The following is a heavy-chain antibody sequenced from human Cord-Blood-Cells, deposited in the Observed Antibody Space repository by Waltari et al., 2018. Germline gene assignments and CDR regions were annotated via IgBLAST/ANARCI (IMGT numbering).Heavy chain of an antibody. D-gene: IGHD6-6*01. V-gene: IGHV3-53*02. CDR3: ARASSADDAFDI. J-gene: IGHJ3*02. Sequence: EVQLVETGGGLIQPGGSLSLSCAAPGFTVSSNYMSWVRQAPGKGLEWVSVIYSGGSTYYADSVKGRFTISRDNSKNTLYLQMNSLRAEDTAVYYCARASSADDAFDIWGQGTMVTVSS. CDR1: GFTVSSNY. CDR2: IYSGGST.